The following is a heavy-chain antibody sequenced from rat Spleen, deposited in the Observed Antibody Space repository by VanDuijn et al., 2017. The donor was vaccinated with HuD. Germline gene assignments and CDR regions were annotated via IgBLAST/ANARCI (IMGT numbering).Heavy chain of an antibody. D-gene: IGHD4-4*01. Sequence: EVHLVESDGGLVQPGRSLKLSCAASGFIFSDFYMAWVRQAPTKGLEWVATISNDGSKTYYRDPVKGRFTISRDNARSTLNLHMDSLRSEDTAIYYCTRRGYLSDWYFDFWGPGTMVTVSS. CDR2: ISNDGSKT. J-gene: IGHJ1*01. CDR1: GFIFSDFY. CDR3: TRRGYLSDWYFDF. V-gene: IGHV5-29*01.